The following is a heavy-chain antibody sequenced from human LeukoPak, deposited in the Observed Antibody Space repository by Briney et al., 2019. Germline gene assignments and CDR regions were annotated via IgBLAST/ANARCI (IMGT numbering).Heavy chain of an antibody. CDR3: AREVGATDY. CDR1: GFTFSRYN. Sequence: GGSLRLSCAASGFTFSRYNMNWVRQAPGKGLEWVSSISSSNTYIYYADSVKGRFTISRDSAKNSLYLQMNSLRAEDTAVYYCAREVGATDYWGQGTLVTVSS. D-gene: IGHD1-26*01. J-gene: IGHJ4*02. CDR2: ISSSNTYI. V-gene: IGHV3-21*01.